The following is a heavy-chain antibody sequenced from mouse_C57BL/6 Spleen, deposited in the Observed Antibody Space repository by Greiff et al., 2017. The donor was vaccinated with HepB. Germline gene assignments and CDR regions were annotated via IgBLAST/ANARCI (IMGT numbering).Heavy chain of an antibody. J-gene: IGHJ3*01. D-gene: IGHD2-4*01. CDR1: GFTFSNYW. CDR3: TVYDYDWFAY. CDR2: IRLKSDNYAT. V-gene: IGHV6-3*01. Sequence: EVKLLESGGGLVQPGGSMKLSCVASGFTFSNYWMNWVRQSPEKGLEWVAQIRLKSDNYATHYAESVKGRFTISRDDSKSSVYLQMNNLRAEDTGIYYCTVYDYDWFAYWGQRTLVTVSA.